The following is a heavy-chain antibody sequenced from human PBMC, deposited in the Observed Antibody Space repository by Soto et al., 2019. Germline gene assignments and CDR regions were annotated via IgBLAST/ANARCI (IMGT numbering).Heavy chain of an antibody. CDR1: GGSFSGYY. Sequence: SETLSLTCAVYGGSFSGYYWSWIRQPPGKXLEWIGEINHSGSTNYNPSLKSRVTISVDTSKNQFSLKLSSVTAADTAVYYCARGRGDIVVVPAAITFGYWGQGTLVTVSS. J-gene: IGHJ4*02. V-gene: IGHV4-34*01. CDR3: ARGRGDIVVVPAAITFGY. CDR2: INHSGST. D-gene: IGHD2-2*01.